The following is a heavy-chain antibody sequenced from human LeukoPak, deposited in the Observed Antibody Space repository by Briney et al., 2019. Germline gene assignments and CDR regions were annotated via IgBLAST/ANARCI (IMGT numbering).Heavy chain of an antibody. D-gene: IGHD5-18*01. CDR2: IYSGGST. CDR1: GFTVSSNY. V-gene: IGHV3-53*01. Sequence: GGSLRLSCAASGFTVSSNYMSWVRQAPGKGLEWVSVIYSGGSTYYADSVKGRFTISRDNSKNTLYLQMNSLRAEDTAVYYCATPKKRGYSYGYDYWGQGTLVTVSS. J-gene: IGHJ4*02. CDR3: ATPKKRGYSYGYDY.